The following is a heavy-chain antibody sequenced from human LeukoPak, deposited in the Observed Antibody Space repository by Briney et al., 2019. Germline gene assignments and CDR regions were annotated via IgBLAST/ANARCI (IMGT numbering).Heavy chain of an antibody. V-gene: IGHV3-15*01. D-gene: IGHD3-22*01. CDR2: IKSKSDGGTT. CDR3: TTVGLSGYYYSSGYYYFDY. CDR1: GFTFSNAW. J-gene: IGHJ4*02. Sequence: GGSLRLSCAASGFTFSNAWMSWVRQAPGKWLEWVGRIKSKSDGGTTDYAAPVKGRFTISRDDSKNTLFLQMNSLKTEDTAVYYCTTVGLSGYYYSSGYYYFDYWGQGTLVTVSS.